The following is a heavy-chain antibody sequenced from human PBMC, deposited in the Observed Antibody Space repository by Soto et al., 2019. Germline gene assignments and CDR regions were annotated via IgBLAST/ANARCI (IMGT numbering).Heavy chain of an antibody. Sequence: EVQLLESGGGLVQPGGSLRLSCAASGFTFSSYAMSWVRQAPGKGLEWVSTISGSGGSTYYADSVKGRFTISRDTSTNTLSRQMNSRRAEDTAVYYCAKDSQKCGLSVLDYYGMDVWGQGTTVTVSS. D-gene: IGHD1-1*01. CDR3: AKDSQKCGLSVLDYYGMDV. CDR1: GFTFSSYA. J-gene: IGHJ6*02. V-gene: IGHV3-23*01. CDR2: ISGSGGST.